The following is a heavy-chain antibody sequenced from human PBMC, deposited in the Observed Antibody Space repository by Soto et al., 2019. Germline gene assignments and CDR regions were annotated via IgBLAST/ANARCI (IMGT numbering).Heavy chain of an antibody. Sequence: GSLRLSCAASGFPFSPFWMSWVRQAPGKGLVWVSRINSDGTTTPYADSVKGRFTISRDNAKNSLYLQMNSLRAEDTAVYYCARLKPQWFGESFEKLNWFDPWGQGTLVTVSS. V-gene: IGHV3-74*01. CDR1: GFPFSPFW. CDR2: INSDGTTT. CDR3: ARLKPQWFGESFEKLNWFDP. D-gene: IGHD3-10*01. J-gene: IGHJ5*02.